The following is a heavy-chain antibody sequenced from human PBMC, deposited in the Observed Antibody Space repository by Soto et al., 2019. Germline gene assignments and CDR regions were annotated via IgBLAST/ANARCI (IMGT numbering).Heavy chain of an antibody. CDR3: AKVGQLRIVVPFYYGLDF. V-gene: IGHV3-48*03. J-gene: IGHJ6*02. CDR1: GFTCSSYE. Sequence: GGSLRLSCAASGFTCSSYEMNWVRQAPGKGLEWVSYISISGSTIYYADSVKGRFTISRHNAKNSLYMKMNSLRADDTAVYSCAKVGQLRIVVPFYYGLDFWGQGSTVIVSS. CDR2: ISISGSTI. D-gene: IGHD1-26*01.